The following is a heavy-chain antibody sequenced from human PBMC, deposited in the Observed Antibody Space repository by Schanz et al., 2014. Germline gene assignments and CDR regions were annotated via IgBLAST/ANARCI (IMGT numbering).Heavy chain of an antibody. V-gene: IGHV1-18*04. CDR2: ISGYNGNT. D-gene: IGHD5-12*01. CDR1: GYTFTSYG. J-gene: IGHJ4*02. Sequence: QVQLVQSGAEVKKPGASVKVSCKASGYTFTSYGISWVRQAPGQGLEWMGWISGYNGNTNYAQKLQGRVTMTTDTSTSTAYMELRSLRSDDTAVYYCARAAYGGYTSTPLRYWGQGTLVTVSS. CDR3: ARAAYGGYTSTPLRY.